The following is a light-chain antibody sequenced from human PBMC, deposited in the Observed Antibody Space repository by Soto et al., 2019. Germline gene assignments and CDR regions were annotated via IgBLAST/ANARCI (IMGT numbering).Light chain of an antibody. CDR1: QTLSKY. CDR3: QQRSNWPLS. J-gene: IGKJ4*01. CDR2: DAS. V-gene: IGKV3-11*01. Sequence: EIVLTQSPSTLSLSPGEKATVSCRASQTLSKYLLWYQQKPGQAPRLLIYDASNRVTGIPDRFSGSGSGTDFTLTISSLEPEDVAVYYCQQRSNWPLSFGGGTKLEIK.